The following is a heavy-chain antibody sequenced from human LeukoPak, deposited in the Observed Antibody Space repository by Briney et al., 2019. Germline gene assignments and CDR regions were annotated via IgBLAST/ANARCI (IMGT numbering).Heavy chain of an antibody. V-gene: IGHV4-4*07. D-gene: IGHD4-11*01. J-gene: IGHJ4*02. Sequence: SETLSLTCTVSGNSISSYYWSWIRQPAGKGLEWIGRIYTSGSTNYNPSLKSRVTMLVDTSKNQFSLNLSSVTAADTAVYYCARETTGLARYFDYWGQGTLVTVSS. CDR2: IYTSGST. CDR3: ARETTGLARYFDY. CDR1: GNSISSYY.